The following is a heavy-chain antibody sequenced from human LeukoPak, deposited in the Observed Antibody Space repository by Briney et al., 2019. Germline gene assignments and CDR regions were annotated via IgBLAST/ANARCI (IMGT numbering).Heavy chain of an antibody. CDR3: ARGPSGYHNT. CDR1: GFTFSNYA. V-gene: IGHV3-30*04. J-gene: IGHJ4*02. Sequence: GGSLRLSCAASGFTFSNYAMHWVRQAPGKGLEWVAVISYDGSKKDYVDSVRSRFTISRDNSKNTLYLQMNSLRVEDTAVYYCARGPSGYHNTGGQGTLVTVSS. CDR2: ISYDGSKK. D-gene: IGHD5-12*01.